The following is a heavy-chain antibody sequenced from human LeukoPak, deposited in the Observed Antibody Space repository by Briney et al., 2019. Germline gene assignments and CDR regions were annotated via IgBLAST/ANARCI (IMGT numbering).Heavy chain of an antibody. J-gene: IGHJ5*02. CDR1: GGSFSGYY. V-gene: IGHV4-34*01. Sequence: PSETLSLTCAVYGGSFSGYYWSWIRQPPGKGLEWIGEINHSGSTNYNPSLKGRVTMSVDTSKNQFSLKLSSVTAADTAVYYCARDFTIFWFDPWGQGILVTVSS. D-gene: IGHD3-10*01. CDR3: ARDFTIFWFDP. CDR2: INHSGST.